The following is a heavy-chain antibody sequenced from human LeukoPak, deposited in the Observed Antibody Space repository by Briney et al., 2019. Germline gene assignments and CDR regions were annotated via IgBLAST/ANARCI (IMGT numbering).Heavy chain of an antibody. D-gene: IGHD1-26*01. CDR1: GGSISSSSYY. CDR3: ARGYRYSGSYGMNDY. CDR2: INHSGST. V-gene: IGHV4-39*07. J-gene: IGHJ4*02. Sequence: SETLSLTCTVSGGSISSSSYYWSWIRQPPGKGLEWIGEINHSGSTNYNPSLKSRVTISVDTSKNQFSLKLSSVTAADTAVYYCARGYRYSGSYGMNDYWGQGTLVTVSS.